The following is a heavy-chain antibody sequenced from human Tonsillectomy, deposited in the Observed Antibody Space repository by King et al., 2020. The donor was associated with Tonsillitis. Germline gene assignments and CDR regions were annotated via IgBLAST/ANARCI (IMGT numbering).Heavy chain of an antibody. CDR2: INHSGST. Sequence: VQLQQWGAGLLKPSETLSLTCAVYGGSFSDYYWSWIRQPPGKGLEWIGEINHSGSTNYNPSLKSRVTISVDTSKNQFSLKQNSVTAADTAVYYCASRLRYFDWSCYPCGQGTLVTVSS. D-gene: IGHD3-9*01. J-gene: IGHJ5*02. V-gene: IGHV4-34*01. CDR3: ASRLRYFDWSCYP. CDR1: GGSFSDYY.